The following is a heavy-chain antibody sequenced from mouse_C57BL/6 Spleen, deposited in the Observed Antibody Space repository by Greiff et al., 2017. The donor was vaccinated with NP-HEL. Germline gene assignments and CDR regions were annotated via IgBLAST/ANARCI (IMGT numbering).Heavy chain of an antibody. D-gene: IGHD1-1*01. CDR3: ARRMSGSSWYFDV. V-gene: IGHV1-80*01. CDR2: IYPGDGDT. Sequence: QVQLQRSGAELVKPGASVKISCKASGYAFSSYWMNWVKQRPGKGLEWIGQIYPGDGDTNYNGKFKGKATLTADKSSSTAYMQLSSLTSEDSAVYFCARRMSGSSWYFDVWGTGTTVTVSS. CDR1: GYAFSSYW. J-gene: IGHJ1*03.